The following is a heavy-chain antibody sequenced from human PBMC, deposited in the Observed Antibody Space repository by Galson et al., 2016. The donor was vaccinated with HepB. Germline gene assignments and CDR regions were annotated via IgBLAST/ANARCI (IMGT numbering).Heavy chain of an antibody. CDR3: TREGHGGFDY. D-gene: IGHD3-16*01. V-gene: IGHV3-7*01. CDR1: GFTFGSYW. Sequence: SLRLSCAASGFTFGSYWMSWIRQAPGSGLEWVANIKQDGSEKGYVDSVEGRFTISRDNAKNSLYLQMNSLRVEDTGVYYCTREGHGGFDYWGHGTLVIVSS. CDR2: IKQDGSEK. J-gene: IGHJ4*01.